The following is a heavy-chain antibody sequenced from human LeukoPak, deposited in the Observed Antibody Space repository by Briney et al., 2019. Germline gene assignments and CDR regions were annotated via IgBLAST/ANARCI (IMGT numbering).Heavy chain of an antibody. CDR1: GFTFSSYD. CDR2: IGVAANT. V-gene: IGHV3-13*01. J-gene: IGHJ4*02. D-gene: IGHD1-26*01. CDR3: VRQKTPHGNFDY. Sequence: QPGGSLRLSCAASGFTFSSYDMHWVRQATGKGLEWVSAIGVAANTFYSGSVKGRFTISRENAKNSLYLLMSSLSAEDTAVYYCVRQKTPHGNFDYWGQGTLVTVSS.